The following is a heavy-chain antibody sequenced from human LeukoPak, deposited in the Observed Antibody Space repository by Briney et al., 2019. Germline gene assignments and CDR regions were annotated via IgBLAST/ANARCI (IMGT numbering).Heavy chain of an antibody. J-gene: IGHJ6*02. CDR3: ARGRTVTTIFLSFDYGMDV. CDR2: IWYDGSNK. D-gene: IGHD4-17*01. CDR1: GFTFSSYG. V-gene: IGHV3-33*01. Sequence: GGSQRLSCAASGFTFSSYGMHWVRQAPGKGLEWVAVIWYDGSNKYYADSVKGRFTISRDNSKNTLYLQMNSLRAEDTAVYYCARGRTVTTIFLSFDYGMDVWGQGTTVTVSS.